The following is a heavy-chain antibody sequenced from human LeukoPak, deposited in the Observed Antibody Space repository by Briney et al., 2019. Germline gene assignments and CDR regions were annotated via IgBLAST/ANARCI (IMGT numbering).Heavy chain of an antibody. J-gene: IGHJ1*01. D-gene: IGHD6-19*01. CDR1: GYTFTSYA. Sequence: ASVKVSCKASGYTFTSYAMHWVRQAPGQRLEWMGWINAGNGNTKYSQKFQGRVTITRDTSASTPYMELSSLRSEDTAVYYCAGDRSSGWLDFQHWGQGTLVTVSS. V-gene: IGHV1-3*01. CDR2: INAGNGNT. CDR3: AGDRSSGWLDFQH.